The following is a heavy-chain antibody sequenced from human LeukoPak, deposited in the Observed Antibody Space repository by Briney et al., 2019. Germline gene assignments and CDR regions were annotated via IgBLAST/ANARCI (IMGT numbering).Heavy chain of an antibody. CDR1: GGSISSSGYY. J-gene: IGHJ5*01. V-gene: IGHV4-39*01. Sequence: PSETLSLTCTVSGGSISSSGYYWGWIRQPPGKGLEWIASIYYSGSTYYNPSLKSRVTISVDTSKNQLSLKLSSLTAADTAVYYCARHEYSGSYYGLSWFDSWGQGTLVTVSS. CDR3: ARHEYSGSYYGLSWFDS. CDR2: IYYSGST. D-gene: IGHD1-26*01.